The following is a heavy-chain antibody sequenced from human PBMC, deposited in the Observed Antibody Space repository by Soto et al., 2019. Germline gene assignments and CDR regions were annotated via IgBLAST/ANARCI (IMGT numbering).Heavy chain of an antibody. Sequence: QVQLVQSGAEVKKPGSSVKVSCKASGGTFSSYAISWVRQAPGQGLEWMGGIIPIFSTGNYAQKFQGRVTXXAXXSTSTAYMELGSLRSEDTAVYYCARGGYSDILTGSLPPFDYWGQGALVTVSS. CDR3: ARGGYSDILTGSLPPFDY. CDR2: IIPIFSTG. CDR1: GGTFSSYA. J-gene: IGHJ4*02. V-gene: IGHV1-69*12. D-gene: IGHD3-9*01.